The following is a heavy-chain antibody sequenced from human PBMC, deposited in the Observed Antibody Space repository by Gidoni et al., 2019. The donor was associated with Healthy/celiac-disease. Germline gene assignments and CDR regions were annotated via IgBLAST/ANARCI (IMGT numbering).Heavy chain of an antibody. J-gene: IGHJ4*02. CDR1: GYLFTSYD. D-gene: IGHD6-19*01. V-gene: IGHV1-8*01. Sequence: QVQLVQPGAEVNKPGALVKVSCKASGYLFTSYDINWVRQATGQGLEWMGWRNPNSGNPGYAQKFQGRVTMTRNTSISTAYMELSSLRSEDTAVYYCARVRFSSGWDFEYWGQGTLVTVSS. CDR3: ARVRFSSGWDFEY. CDR2: RNPNSGNP.